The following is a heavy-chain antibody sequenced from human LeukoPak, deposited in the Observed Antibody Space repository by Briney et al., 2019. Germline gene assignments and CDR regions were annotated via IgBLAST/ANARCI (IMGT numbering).Heavy chain of an antibody. D-gene: IGHD3-10*01. CDR1: GFTVSSNY. CDR2: IYSGGST. V-gene: IGHV3-66*01. CDR3: ARGCAMIRGVFDY. J-gene: IGHJ4*02. Sequence: GGSLRLSCIVSGFTVSSNYMTWVRQAPGKGLEWVAIIYSGGSTYYADSVKGRFTISRDNSKNTLYLQMNSLRAEDTAVYYCARGCAMIRGVFDYWGQGTLVTVSS.